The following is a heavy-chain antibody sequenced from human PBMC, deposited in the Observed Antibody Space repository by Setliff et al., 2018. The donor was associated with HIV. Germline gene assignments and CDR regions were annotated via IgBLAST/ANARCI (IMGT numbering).Heavy chain of an antibody. Sequence: ASVKVSCKPSGYSFTNHCMHWVRQAPGQGLEWMGVINPTGGSTRNTQKFQDRVTMTRDTSTSTVYMELSSLRSEDTAVYYCARLTVTTLEEQNWYFDLWGRGTLVTVSS. J-gene: IGHJ2*01. CDR3: ARLTVTTLEEQNWYFDL. D-gene: IGHD4-17*01. V-gene: IGHV1-46*01. CDR1: GYSFTNHC. CDR2: INPTGGST.